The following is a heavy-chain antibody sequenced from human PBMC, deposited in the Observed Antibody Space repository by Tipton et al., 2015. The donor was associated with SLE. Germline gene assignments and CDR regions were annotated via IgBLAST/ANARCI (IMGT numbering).Heavy chain of an antibody. V-gene: IGHV4-38-2*02. CDR3: GRGAGDSPDAFDI. J-gene: IGHJ3*02. CDR1: RYSISSGYY. CDR2: FYHGGNT. D-gene: IGHD6-19*01. Sequence: TLSLTCIVSRYSISSGYYWGWMRQAPGKELEWIGSFYHGGNTYYNPSLTSRVTISADTSKNQFSPRLTSVTAADTALYYCGRGAGDSPDAFDIWGQGTMVTVSS.